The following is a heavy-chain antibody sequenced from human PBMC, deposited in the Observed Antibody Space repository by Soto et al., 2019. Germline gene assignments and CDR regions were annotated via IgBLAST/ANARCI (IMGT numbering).Heavy chain of an antibody. Sequence: GESLKISCAASGFTFSSYGMHWVRQAPGKGLEWVAVISYDGSNKYYADSVKGRFTISRDNSKNTLYLQMNSLRAEDTAVYYCAKDSWLVRAFDYWGQGTLVTVSS. CDR2: ISYDGSNK. CDR3: AKDSWLVRAFDY. D-gene: IGHD6-19*01. J-gene: IGHJ4*02. CDR1: GFTFSSYG. V-gene: IGHV3-30*18.